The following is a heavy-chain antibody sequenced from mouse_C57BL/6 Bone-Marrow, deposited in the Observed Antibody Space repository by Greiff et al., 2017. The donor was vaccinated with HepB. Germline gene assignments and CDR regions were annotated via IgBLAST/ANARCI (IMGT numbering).Heavy chain of an antibody. V-gene: IGHV5-4*03. D-gene: IGHD2-5*01. Sequence: DVKLVESGGGLVKPGGSLKLSCAASGFTFSSYAMFWVRQTPEKRLEWVATISDGGSYTYYPDNVKGRFTISRDNAKNNLYLQMSHLKSEDTAMYYCARGGPTIVTTWYFDVWGTGTTVTVSS. CDR1: GFTFSSYA. J-gene: IGHJ1*03. CDR3: ARGGPTIVTTWYFDV. CDR2: ISDGGSYT.